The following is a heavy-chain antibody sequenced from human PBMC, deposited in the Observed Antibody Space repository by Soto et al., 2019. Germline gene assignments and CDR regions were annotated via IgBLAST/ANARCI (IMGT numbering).Heavy chain of an antibody. V-gene: IGHV4-31*03. CDR2: IHYTGRT. CDR1: GGCINSGAYY. CDR3: ARVSATGTRWFDP. J-gene: IGHJ5*02. D-gene: IGHD6-13*01. Sequence: TLSLTCSVSGGCINSGAYYWSWIRHYPGKGREWIGYIHYTGRTYYNPSLESRATISVDTSKKHFSLKLSSVTAADTAVYYCARVSATGTRWFDPWGQGTLVTVSS.